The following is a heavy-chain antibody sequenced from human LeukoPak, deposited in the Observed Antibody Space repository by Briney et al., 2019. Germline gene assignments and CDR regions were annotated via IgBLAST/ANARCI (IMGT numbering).Heavy chain of an antibody. D-gene: IGHD1-26*01. CDR3: ARYSGSYYGYYFDY. CDR2: INPNSGGT. Sequence: ASVKASCKASGYTFTGYYMHWVRQAPGQGLEWMGWINPNSGGTNYAQKFQGRVTMTRDTSISTAYMELSRLRSDDTAMYYCARYSGSYYGYYFDYWGQGTLVTVSS. J-gene: IGHJ4*02. V-gene: IGHV1-2*02. CDR1: GYTFTGYY.